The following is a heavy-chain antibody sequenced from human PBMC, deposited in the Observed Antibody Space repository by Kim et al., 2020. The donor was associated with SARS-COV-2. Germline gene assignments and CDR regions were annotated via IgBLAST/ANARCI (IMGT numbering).Heavy chain of an antibody. Sequence: YNPSLKSRVTISVDTSKNQFSLKLSSVTAGDTAVYYCARDDYDSSGGIDYWGQGTLVTVSS. V-gene: IGHV4-31*02. D-gene: IGHD3-22*01. CDR3: ARDDYDSSGGIDY. J-gene: IGHJ4*02.